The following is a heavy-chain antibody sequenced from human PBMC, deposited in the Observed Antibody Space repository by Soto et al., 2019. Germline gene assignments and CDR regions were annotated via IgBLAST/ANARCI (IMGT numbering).Heavy chain of an antibody. CDR3: ATDCSGGSCHGASVMDV. J-gene: IGHJ6*02. V-gene: IGHV1-69*06. D-gene: IGHD2-15*01. Sequence: SVKVSCNASGGTFGRYAISWVRRAPGQSLEWMGQINAGFGATDLAQMFQGRVTITADKCRTTVYMELSSLRSDDTAVYYCATDCSGGSCHGASVMDVWGQGTTVTVSS. CDR1: GGTFGRYA. CDR2: INAGFGAT.